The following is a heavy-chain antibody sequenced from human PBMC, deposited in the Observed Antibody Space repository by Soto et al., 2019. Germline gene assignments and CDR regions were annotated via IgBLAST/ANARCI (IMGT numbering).Heavy chain of an antibody. CDR3: ARRGSGSYYNTQYFDY. V-gene: IGHV4-31*03. D-gene: IGHD3-10*01. J-gene: IGHJ4*02. CDR2: IYYSGST. CDR1: GGSISSGGYY. Sequence: PSETLSLTCTVSGGSISSGGYYWSWIRQHPGKGLEWIGYIYYSGSTYYNPSLKSRVTISVDTSKNQFSLKLSSVTAADTAVYYCARRGSGSYYNTQYFDYWGQGTLVTVSS.